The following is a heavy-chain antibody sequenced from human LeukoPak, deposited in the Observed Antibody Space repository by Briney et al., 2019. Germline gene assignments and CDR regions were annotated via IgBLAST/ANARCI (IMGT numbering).Heavy chain of an antibody. V-gene: IGHV3-49*04. J-gene: IGHJ4*02. CDR1: GFTFGDYA. Sequence: CTASGFTFGDYAMSWVRQAPGKGLEWVGXXRSKAYGGTTEYAASVKGRFTISRDDSKSIAYLQMNSLKTEDTAVYYCTRDSLDRIAVAGTLDYWGQGTLVTVSS. CDR2: XRSKAYGGTT. CDR3: TRDSLDRIAVAGTLDY. D-gene: IGHD6-19*01.